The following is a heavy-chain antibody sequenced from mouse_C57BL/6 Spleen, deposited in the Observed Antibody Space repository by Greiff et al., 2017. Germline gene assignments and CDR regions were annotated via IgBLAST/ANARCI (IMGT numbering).Heavy chain of an antibody. CDR2: IYPSDSET. V-gene: IGHV1-61*01. D-gene: IGHD2-1*01. CDR3: ARSNYGNYLFAY. Sequence: QVQLQQPGAELVRPGSSVKLSCKASGYTFTSYWMEWVKQRPGQGLEWIGNIYPSDSETHYNQKFKDKATLTVDKSSSTAYMQLSSLTSEDSAVYYCARSNYGNYLFAYWGQGTLVTVSA. J-gene: IGHJ3*01. CDR1: GYTFTSYW.